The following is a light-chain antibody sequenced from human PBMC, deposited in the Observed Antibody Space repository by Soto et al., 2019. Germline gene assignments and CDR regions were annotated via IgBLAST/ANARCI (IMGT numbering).Light chain of an antibody. CDR3: QQRSNWPRGYT. CDR1: QSISSY. CDR2: DAS. J-gene: IGKJ2*01. Sequence: EIVLTQSPATLSLSPGERATLSCRASQSISSYLAWYQQKPGQAPRLRIYDASNRATGIPARFSGSGSGTDFTLTISSLEPEDFALYYCQQRSNWPRGYTFGQGTKLEIK. V-gene: IGKV3-11*01.